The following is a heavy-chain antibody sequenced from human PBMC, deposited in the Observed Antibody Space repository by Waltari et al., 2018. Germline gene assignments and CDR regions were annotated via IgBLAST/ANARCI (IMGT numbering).Heavy chain of an antibody. CDR3: ARDAITDGDLDY. Sequence: QLQLQESGPGLVKPSETLSLTCTVSGGSISSSSYYWGWIRQPPGKGLEWIGSIYYSGSTYYNPSLKSRVTISVDTSKNQFSLKLSSVTAADTAVYYCARDAITDGDLDYWGQGTLVTVSS. J-gene: IGHJ4*02. CDR2: IYYSGST. V-gene: IGHV4-39*07. D-gene: IGHD4-17*01. CDR1: GGSISSSSYY.